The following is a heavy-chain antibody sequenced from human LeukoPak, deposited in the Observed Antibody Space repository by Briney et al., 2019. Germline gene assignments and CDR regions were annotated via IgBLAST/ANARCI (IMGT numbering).Heavy chain of an antibody. CDR1: GYTFTSYW. V-gene: IGHV5-51*01. CDR3: ARLIVGSSSTGWFDP. D-gene: IGHD6-6*01. Sequence: GESLKISCQSSGYTFTSYWIGWGRQMPGKGLQWMRIIYPGDSDTTYSPSFQGQVTISADKSISTAYLQWSSLKASDTAIYYCARLIVGSSSTGWFDPWGQGTLVTVSS. J-gene: IGHJ5*02. CDR2: IYPGDSDT.